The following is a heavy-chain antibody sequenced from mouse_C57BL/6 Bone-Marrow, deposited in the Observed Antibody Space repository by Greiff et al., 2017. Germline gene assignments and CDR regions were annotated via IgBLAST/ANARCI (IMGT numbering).Heavy chain of an antibody. V-gene: IGHV5-9*01. CDR1: GFTFSSYT. CDR2: SSGGGGNT. J-gene: IGHJ2*01. CDR3: ARRGFDY. Sequence: DVHLVESGGGLVKPGGSLKLSCAASGFTFSSYTMSWVRQTPEKRLEWVATSSGGGGNTYYPDSVKGRFTISRDNAKNTLYLQMSSLRSEDTALYYCARRGFDYWGQGTTLTVSS.